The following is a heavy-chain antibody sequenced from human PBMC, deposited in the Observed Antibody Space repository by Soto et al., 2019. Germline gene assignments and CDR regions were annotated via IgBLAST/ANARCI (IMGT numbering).Heavy chain of an antibody. CDR1: GGTFSSFG. J-gene: IGHJ1*01. V-gene: IGHV1-69*01. Sequence: QVQLVQSGAELKKPGSSVKVSCKASGGTFSSFGISWVQQAPGQGLEWMGGIIPVFGRPNYAQRFRGRLTITADESTNTCYMELIDLESEDTALYYCAREGSGYNFWGQGTQVTVSS. CDR3: AREGSGYNF. CDR2: IIPVFGRP. D-gene: IGHD5-12*01.